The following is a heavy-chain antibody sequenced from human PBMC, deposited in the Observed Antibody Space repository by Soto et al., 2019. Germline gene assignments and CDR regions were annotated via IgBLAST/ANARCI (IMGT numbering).Heavy chain of an antibody. CDR2: IYYSGST. CDR1: GGSISNGCYY. D-gene: IGHD6-13*01. Sequence: PSETLSLTWTDSGGSISNGCYYWSWIRQHPGKGLEWIGYIYYSGSTYYNPSLKSRVTISVDTSKNQFSLKLTSVTAADTAVYYCARVFSDSSSFFDPWGQGTLVTVSS. CDR3: ARVFSDSSSFFDP. V-gene: IGHV4-31*02. J-gene: IGHJ5*02.